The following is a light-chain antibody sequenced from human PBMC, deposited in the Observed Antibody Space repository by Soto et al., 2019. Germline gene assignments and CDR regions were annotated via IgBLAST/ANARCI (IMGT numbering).Light chain of an antibody. V-gene: IGKV3D-15*01. J-gene: IGKJ1*01. CDR3: QQYNIWPQT. CDR2: EAS. CDR1: QSVSSN. Sequence: EIVMTQSPGTLSVSPGERATLSFRTSQSVSSNLAWYQQKPGQAPRLLMYEASTRATGIPARFSGSGSGTEFTLTISSLQSEDFAVYFCQQYNIWPQTFGQGTKVDIK.